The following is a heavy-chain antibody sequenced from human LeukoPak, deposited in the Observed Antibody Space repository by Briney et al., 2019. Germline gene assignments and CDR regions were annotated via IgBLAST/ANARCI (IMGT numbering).Heavy chain of an antibody. CDR1: GYTFTSYD. V-gene: IGHV1-8*01. CDR2: MNPNSGNT. J-gene: IGHJ6*03. D-gene: IGHD6-6*01. Sequence: ASVKVSCKASGYTFTSYDINWVRQATGQGLEWMGWMNPNSGNTGHAQKFQGRVTMTRNTSISTAYMELSSLRSEDTAVYYCARLRGRSSSRNRSYYYYMDVWGKGTTVTVSS. CDR3: ARLRGRSSSRNRSYYYYMDV.